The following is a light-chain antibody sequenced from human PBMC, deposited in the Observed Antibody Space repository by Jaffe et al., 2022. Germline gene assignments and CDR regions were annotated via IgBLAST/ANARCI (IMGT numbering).Light chain of an antibody. V-gene: IGKV3-15*01. CDR3: QFYKNWPPL. CDR2: GAS. J-gene: IGKJ3*01. Sequence: EIVMTQSPATLSVSPGERATLSCRASQSISSNLAWYQQRPGQSPRLLIYGASTRATGIPARFSGSGSGTEFTLSISSLQSEDFAVYYCQFYKNWPPLFGPGTKVDIK. CDR1: QSISSN.